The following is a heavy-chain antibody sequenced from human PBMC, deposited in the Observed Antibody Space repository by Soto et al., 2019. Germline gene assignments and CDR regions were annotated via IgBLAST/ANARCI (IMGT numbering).Heavy chain of an antibody. V-gene: IGHV1-2*02. CDR2: INPNSGGT. CDR3: ARAMTVVVVAARSTTGGMDV. D-gene: IGHD2-15*01. Sequence: ASVKVSCKASGYTFTGYYMHWVRQAPGQGLEWMGWINPNSGGTNYAQKFQGRVTMTRDTSTSTVYMELSSLRSEDTAVYYCARAMTVVVVAARSTTGGMDVWGQGTTVTVSS. J-gene: IGHJ6*02. CDR1: GYTFTGYY.